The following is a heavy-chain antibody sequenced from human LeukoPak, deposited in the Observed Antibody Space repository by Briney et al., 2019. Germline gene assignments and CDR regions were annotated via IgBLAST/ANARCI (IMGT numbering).Heavy chain of an antibody. CDR1: GFTFSSYW. CDR3: ARRARHRRPLLRYFDWTAFDY. J-gene: IGHJ4*02. Sequence: GGSLRLSCAASGFTFSSYWMSWVRQAPGKGLEWVANIKQDGSEKYYVDSVKGRFTISRDNAKNSLYLQMNSLRAEDTAVYYCARRARHRRPLLRYFDWTAFDYWGQGTLVTVSS. CDR2: IKQDGSEK. V-gene: IGHV3-7*01. D-gene: IGHD3-9*01.